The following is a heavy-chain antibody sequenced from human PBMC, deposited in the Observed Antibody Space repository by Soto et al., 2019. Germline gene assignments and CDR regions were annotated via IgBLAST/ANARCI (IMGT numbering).Heavy chain of an antibody. J-gene: IGHJ5*02. CDR2: INPHGGST. CDR1: GDTFTSYY. CDR3: ARSSGGNFGIIIEGSNWFDP. D-gene: IGHD3-3*01. V-gene: IGHV1-46*01. Sequence: ASVKVSCKAPGDTFTSYYLNWVRQAPGQGLEWMGVINPHGGSTKYAQKFQGRITMTRDTSRSTVYMELSSLRSDDTAIYYCARSSGGNFGIIIEGSNWFDPWGQGTLVTVSS.